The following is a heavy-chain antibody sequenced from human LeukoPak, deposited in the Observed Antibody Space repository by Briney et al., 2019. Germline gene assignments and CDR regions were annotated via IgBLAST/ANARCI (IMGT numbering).Heavy chain of an antibody. CDR2: FDPEDGET. CDR3: ATDHFMVRGVIGASWSPYFDY. CDR1: GYTLTELS. Sequence: ASVKVSCKVSGYTLTELSMHWVRQAPGKGLEWMGGFDPEDGETIYAQKFQGRVTMTEDTSTDTAYMELSSLRSEDTAVYHCATDHFMVRGVIGASWSPYFDYWGQGTLVTVSS. J-gene: IGHJ4*02. V-gene: IGHV1-24*01. D-gene: IGHD3-10*01.